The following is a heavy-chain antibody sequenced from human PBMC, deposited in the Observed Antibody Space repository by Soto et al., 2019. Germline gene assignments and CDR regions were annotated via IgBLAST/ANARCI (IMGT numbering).Heavy chain of an antibody. CDR1: GFTFSNYP. CDR3: AKEEATALAKGFFDY. CDR2: ISFDGGNE. J-gene: IGHJ4*02. Sequence: QVQVVESGGGVVQPGRSLRLSCAASGFTFSNYPMHWVRQAPGKGLEWVAVISFDGGNENYADSVKGRFTISRDNSKNTVYLQMDSLRAEDTAVYFCAKEEATALAKGFFDYWGQGALVTVSS. V-gene: IGHV3-30-3*01. D-gene: IGHD5-18*01.